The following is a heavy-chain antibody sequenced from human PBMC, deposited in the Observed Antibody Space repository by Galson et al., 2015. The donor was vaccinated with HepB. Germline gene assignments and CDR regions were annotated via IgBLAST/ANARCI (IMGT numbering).Heavy chain of an antibody. D-gene: IGHD1-1*01. Sequence: SLRLSCAASRFSFSNSAMSWVRQAPGKGLEWVSVMSSDGYHIYYADSVRGRFTNSRDTSRNTLYLQMNSLRPADPALYYCAGKTASRRNWFDPWGQGTRVTVSS. CDR1: RFSFSNSA. J-gene: IGHJ5*02. CDR2: MSSDGYHI. CDR3: AGKTASRRNWFDP. V-gene: IGHV3-23*01.